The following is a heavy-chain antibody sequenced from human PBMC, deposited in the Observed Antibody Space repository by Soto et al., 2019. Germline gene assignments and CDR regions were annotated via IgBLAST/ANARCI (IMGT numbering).Heavy chain of an antibody. CDR2: ISSSSSTI. CDR3: ARGGGGPAGYCSRTSCYADRPLHY. CDR1: GFTFSSYS. D-gene: IGHD2-2*03. V-gene: IGHV3-48*01. Sequence: EVQLVESGGGLVQPGGSLRLSCAASGFTFSSYSMNWVRQAPGKGLEWVSYISSSSSTIYYADSVKGRFTISRDNAKNSLYLQMNSLGAEGTAVYYCARGGGGPAGYCSRTSCYADRPLHYWGQGTLVTVSS. J-gene: IGHJ4*02.